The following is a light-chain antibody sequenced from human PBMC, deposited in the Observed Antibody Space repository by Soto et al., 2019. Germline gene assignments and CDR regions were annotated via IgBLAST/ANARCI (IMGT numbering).Light chain of an antibody. Sequence: DIQMSQSPSSLSASVGDRVTITCQASQDISNYLNWYQHKPGKPPKLLIYDASNLETGVPSRFSGSKSGTAFTFTISSLQPEAIATYYCQQYDNLPFSFGGGTKVEIK. J-gene: IGKJ4*01. CDR1: QDISNY. CDR2: DAS. CDR3: QQYDNLPFS. V-gene: IGKV1-33*01.